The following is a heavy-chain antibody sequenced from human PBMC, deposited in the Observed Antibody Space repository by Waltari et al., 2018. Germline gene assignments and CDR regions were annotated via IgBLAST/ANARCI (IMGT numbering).Heavy chain of an antibody. CDR2: IYSGGSK. CDR3: ASRSSSWYYFDY. Sequence: EVQLVESGGGLIQPGGSLRLSCAASGFTVSSNYMSWVRQAPGKGLEWVSVIYSGGSKYYADSVKGRFTISRDNSKNTLYLQMNSLRAEDTAVYYCASRSSSWYYFDYWGQGTLVTVSS. V-gene: IGHV3-53*01. CDR1: GFTVSSNY. D-gene: IGHD6-13*01. J-gene: IGHJ4*02.